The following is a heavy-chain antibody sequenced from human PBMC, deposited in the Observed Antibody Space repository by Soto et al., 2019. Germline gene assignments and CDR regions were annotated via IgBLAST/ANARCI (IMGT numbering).Heavy chain of an antibody. Sequence: QLQLQGSGPGLVKPSETLSLTCTVSGGSVGSGSYYWRWIRQPPGKALEWIGSIYYNGNTFYNPSLESRVSISIDPSRNHFSLNLRSVTATDTAVYFCARRLQSCSSTSCNFDYWGQGNLVTVSS. CDR3: ARRLQSCSSTSCNFDY. J-gene: IGHJ4*02. V-gene: IGHV4-39*02. CDR2: IYYNGNT. D-gene: IGHD2-2*01. CDR1: GGSVGSGSYY.